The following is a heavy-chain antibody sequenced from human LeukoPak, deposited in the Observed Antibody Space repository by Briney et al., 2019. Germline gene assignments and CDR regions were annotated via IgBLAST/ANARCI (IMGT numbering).Heavy chain of an antibody. V-gene: IGHV1-2*02. CDR3: ARDGHYDILTGDGPC. J-gene: IGHJ4*02. D-gene: IGHD3-9*01. CDR1: GYTFTGYY. CDR2: INPNSGGT. Sequence: ASVKVSCKASGYTFTGYYMHWVRQAPGQGLEWMGWINPNSGGTNYAQKFQGRVTMTRDTSISTAYMELSRLRSDDTAVYYCARDGHYDILTGDGPCWGQGTLVTVSS.